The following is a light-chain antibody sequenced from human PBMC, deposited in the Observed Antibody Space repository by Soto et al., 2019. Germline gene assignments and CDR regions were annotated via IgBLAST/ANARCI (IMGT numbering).Light chain of an antibody. CDR3: QQYGSSEII. CDR2: DIS. V-gene: IGKV3-20*01. CDR1: QSLTNPY. Sequence: VLTASPGTRSLTPGGRATLFRRARQSLTNPYIAWYQQKNGQAPRLVIYDISSRATGIPDRFSGSVYGTDFAPTITRLEAEDFVVFYCQQYGSSEIIFCQGIRLEI. J-gene: IGKJ5*01.